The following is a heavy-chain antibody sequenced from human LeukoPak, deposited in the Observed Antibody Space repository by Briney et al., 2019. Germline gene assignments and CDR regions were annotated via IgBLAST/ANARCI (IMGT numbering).Heavy chain of an antibody. D-gene: IGHD5-18*01. CDR1: GFTFSSYW. V-gene: IGHV3-7*01. J-gene: IGHJ4*02. Sequence: GGSLRLSCAASGFTFSSYWMSWVRQAPGKGLEWVANIKQDGSEKYYVDSVKGRFTISRDNAKNSLYLQMNSLRAEDTAVYYCARGPRYSYGAHFDYGGQGTLVTVSA. CDR2: IKQDGSEK. CDR3: ARGPRYSYGAHFDY.